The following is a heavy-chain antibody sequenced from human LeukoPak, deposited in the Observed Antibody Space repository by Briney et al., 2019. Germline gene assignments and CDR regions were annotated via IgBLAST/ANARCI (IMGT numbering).Heavy chain of an antibody. V-gene: IGHV3-23*01. J-gene: IGHJ4*02. D-gene: IGHD2-2*01. CDR2: ISGSGGST. CDR3: AKYQKRYCSSTSCSFFDY. Sequence: GRSLRLSCAASGFTSSSYGMHWVRQAPGKGLEWVSAISGSGGSTYYADSVKGRFTISRDNSKNTLYLQMNSLRAEDTAVYYCAKYQKRYCSSTSCSFFDYWGQGTLVTVSS. CDR1: GFTSSSYG.